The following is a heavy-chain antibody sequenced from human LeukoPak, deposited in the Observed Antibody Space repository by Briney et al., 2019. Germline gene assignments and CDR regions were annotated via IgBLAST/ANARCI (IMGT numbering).Heavy chain of an antibody. CDR2: IWYDGSNK. J-gene: IGHJ4*02. D-gene: IGHD4-17*01. V-gene: IGHV3-33*01. CDR3: ARAYGDYRPYYFDY. Sequence: PGGSLRLSWAASGFTFSSYGMHWVRQAPGKGLEWVAVIWYDGSNKYYADSVKGRFTISRDNSKNTLYLQMNSLRAEDTAVYYCARAYGDYRPYYFDYWGQGTLVTVSS. CDR1: GFTFSSYG.